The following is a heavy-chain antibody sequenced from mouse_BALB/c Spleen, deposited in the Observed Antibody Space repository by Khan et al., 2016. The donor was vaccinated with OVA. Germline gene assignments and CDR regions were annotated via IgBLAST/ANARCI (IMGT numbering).Heavy chain of an antibody. Sequence: EVQLQESGPDLVKPSQSLSLTCTVTGYSITSGYSWHWIRQFPGNKLEWMAYIYFSGSINYNPSLKSRISVTRDTSKNQFFLQLNSVPTEDTSTYYCARDGDYMDYWGQGTSVTVSS. V-gene: IGHV3-1*02. J-gene: IGHJ4*01. CDR3: ARDGDYMDY. CDR1: GYSITSGYS. D-gene: IGHD2-13*01. CDR2: IYFSGSI.